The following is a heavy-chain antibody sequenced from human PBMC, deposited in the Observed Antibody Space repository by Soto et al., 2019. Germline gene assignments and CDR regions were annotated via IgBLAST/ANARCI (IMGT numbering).Heavy chain of an antibody. CDR1: GVTFSSYW. CDR2: INSDGTTT. D-gene: IGHD4-4*01. V-gene: IGHV3-74*01. Sequence: PGGSLRLSCAASGVTFSSYWMHWVRQVPGKGLVWVSHINSDGTTTNYADSVKGRFTISRDNGKNTLYLQMNSLRFEDTAVYYCARGLGTTSTVTTGYWGQGTLVTVS. J-gene: IGHJ4*02. CDR3: ARGLGTTSTVTTGY.